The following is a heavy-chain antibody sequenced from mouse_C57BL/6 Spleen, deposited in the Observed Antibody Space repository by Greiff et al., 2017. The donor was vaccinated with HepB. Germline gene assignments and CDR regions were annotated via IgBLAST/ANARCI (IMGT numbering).Heavy chain of an antibody. CDR3: ARLPLMDY. V-gene: IGHV1-69*01. D-gene: IGHD5-5*01. CDR1: GYTFTSYW. CDR2: IDPSDSYT. Sequence: VKLMESGAELVMPGASVKLSCKASGYTFTSYWMHWVKQRPGQGLEWIGEIDPSDSYTNYNQKFKGKSPLTVDKSSSTAYMQLSSLTSEDSAVYYCARLPLMDYRGQGTSVTVSS. J-gene: IGHJ4*01.